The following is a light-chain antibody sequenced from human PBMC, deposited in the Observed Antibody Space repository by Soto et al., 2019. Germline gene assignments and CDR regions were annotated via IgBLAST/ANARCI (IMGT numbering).Light chain of an antibody. J-gene: IGKJ1*01. Sequence: EIVMTQSPATLSVSPGETATLSCRASQYISTTLAGFQQKPGQPPSILIYGASVRSAGIPPRFSGSGSGTEFTTTISSLQSEYVAVYYCHPYNNWHRTFGHMTNVDI. V-gene: IGKV3-15*01. CDR1: QYISTT. CDR3: HPYNNWHRT. CDR2: GAS.